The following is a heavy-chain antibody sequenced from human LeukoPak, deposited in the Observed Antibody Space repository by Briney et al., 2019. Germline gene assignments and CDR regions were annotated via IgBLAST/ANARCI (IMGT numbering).Heavy chain of an antibody. J-gene: IGHJ5*02. Sequence: SETLSLTCAVYGGSFSGYYWSWIRQPPTKGLEWIGELNHSGSTKYNPSLKSRVTISMDTSKNQFSLQLSSVTAADTAIYYCARGASFRSGGFNFDPWGQGTLVTVSS. V-gene: IGHV4-34*01. D-gene: IGHD2-15*01. CDR2: LNHSGST. CDR1: GGSFSGYY. CDR3: ARGASFRSGGFNFDP.